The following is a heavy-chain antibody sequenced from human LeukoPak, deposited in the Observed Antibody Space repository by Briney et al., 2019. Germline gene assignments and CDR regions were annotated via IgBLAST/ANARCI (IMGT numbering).Heavy chain of an antibody. D-gene: IGHD6-13*01. J-gene: IGHJ6*03. Sequence: GGSLRLSCAASGFTFSSYAMSWVRQAPGKGLEWVSAISGSASSTYYADSVKGRFTISRDNSKNTLNLQMNSLRAKDTAVYYCAQARGMSRYYYMDVWGKGTTVTVSS. CDR1: GFTFSSYA. CDR2: ISGSASST. CDR3: AQARGMSRYYYMDV. V-gene: IGHV3-23*01.